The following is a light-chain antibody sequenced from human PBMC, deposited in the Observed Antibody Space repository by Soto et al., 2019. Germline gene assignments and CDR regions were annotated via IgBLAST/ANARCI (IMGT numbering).Light chain of an antibody. CDR3: QQYYNWRPR. V-gene: IGKV3-15*01. J-gene: IGKJ1*01. Sequence: IVLTQSPGTLSLSPGERATLSCRASQNISSRYLAWYQQKPGQAPRLLMYGASTRATGVPARFSGSGSGTEFTLTISRLQSEDFAVYYCQQYYNWRPRFGQGTKVDIK. CDR1: QNISSRY. CDR2: GAS.